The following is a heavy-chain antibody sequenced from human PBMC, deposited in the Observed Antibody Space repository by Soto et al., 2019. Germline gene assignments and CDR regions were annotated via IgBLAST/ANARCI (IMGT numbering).Heavy chain of an antibody. V-gene: IGHV1-2*04. CDR3: ARESTYSSGWYYFDY. CDR2: INPNSGGT. J-gene: IGHJ4*02. CDR1: GYTFTGYY. D-gene: IGHD6-19*01. Sequence: GASVKVSCKASGYTFTGYYMHWVRQAPGQGLEWMGWINPNSGGTNYAQKFQGWVTMTRDTSISTAYMELSRLRSDDTAVYYCARESTYSSGWYYFDYWGQGTLVTVS.